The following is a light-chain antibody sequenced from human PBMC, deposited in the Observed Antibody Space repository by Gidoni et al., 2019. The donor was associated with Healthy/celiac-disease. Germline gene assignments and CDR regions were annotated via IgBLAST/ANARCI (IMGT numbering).Light chain of an antibody. J-gene: IGKJ5*01. CDR1: QSVSSN. CDR3: QQRSNRPPIT. Sequence: ETVSTQSPATLSLSPGERATLSCSASQSVSSNLAWSQQKPGQAPRLLIYDASNRATGAPDRFSGGGSGTDFTLTISSLGPADFAVYYCQQRSNRPPITFGQGTRLEIK. V-gene: IGKV3-11*01. CDR2: DAS.